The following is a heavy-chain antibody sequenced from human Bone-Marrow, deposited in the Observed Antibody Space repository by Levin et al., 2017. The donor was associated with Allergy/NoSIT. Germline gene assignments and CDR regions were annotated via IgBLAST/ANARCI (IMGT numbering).Heavy chain of an antibody. J-gene: IGHJ5*02. CDR1: GYTFTSYY. V-gene: IGHV1-46*01. CDR3: ARVVTSICGYDFVCFWFDP. D-gene: IGHD5-12*01. Sequence: PGGSLRLSCKASGYTFTSYYMHWVRQAPGQGLEWMGIINPSGGSTSYAQKFQGRVTMTRDTSTSTVYMELSSLRSEDTAVYYCARVVTSICGYDFVCFWFDPWGQGTLVTVSS. CDR2: INPSGGST.